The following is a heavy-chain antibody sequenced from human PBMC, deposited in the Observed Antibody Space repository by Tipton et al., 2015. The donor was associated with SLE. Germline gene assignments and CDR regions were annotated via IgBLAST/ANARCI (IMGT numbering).Heavy chain of an antibody. Sequence: TLSLTCTVSGGSISSHYWSWIRQPPGKGLEWIGYIYNSGSTNYNPSLKSRVTISVDTSKNQFSLNLSSVTAADTAVYYCASSPAASSSGWYNLWGQGTRVTVSS. V-gene: IGHV4-59*11. D-gene: IGHD6-19*01. CDR3: ASSPAASSSGWYNL. CDR2: IYNSGST. CDR1: GGSISSHY. J-gene: IGHJ5*02.